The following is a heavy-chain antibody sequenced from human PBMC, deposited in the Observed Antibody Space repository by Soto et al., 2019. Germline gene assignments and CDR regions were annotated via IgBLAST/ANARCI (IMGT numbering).Heavy chain of an antibody. D-gene: IGHD3-10*01. Sequence: SSETLSLTCTVSGDSINSGDYYWSWIRQHPGKGLEWIGYIYYSGSTYYNPSFKSRVIISMDTSKNQFSLKLSAVTAADTAVYYCAREEVAYYGSGSYNWFDPWGQGTLVTVS. CDR2: IYYSGST. CDR1: GDSINSGDYY. V-gene: IGHV4-31*03. J-gene: IGHJ5*02. CDR3: AREEVAYYGSGSYNWFDP.